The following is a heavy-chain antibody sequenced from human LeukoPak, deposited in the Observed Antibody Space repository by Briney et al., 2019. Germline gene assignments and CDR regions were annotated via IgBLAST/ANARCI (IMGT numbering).Heavy chain of an antibody. CDR2: FYYSGST. J-gene: IGHJ6*03. Sequence: SETLSPTCTVSGGSISSRSYYWGWIRQPPGKGLEWIGSFYYSGSTYYNPSLKSRVTISVDTSKSQFSLKLSSVTAADTAVYYCARGARLFYYYYMDVWGKGTTVTVSS. CDR3: ARGARLFYYYYMDV. CDR1: GGSISSRSYY. V-gene: IGHV4-39*07. D-gene: IGHD1-1*01.